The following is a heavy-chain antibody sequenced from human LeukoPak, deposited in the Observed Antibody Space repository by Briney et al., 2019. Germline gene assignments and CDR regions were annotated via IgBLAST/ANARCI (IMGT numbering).Heavy chain of an antibody. V-gene: IGHV5-51*01. D-gene: IGHD2-15*01. CDR3: ATYSGVWDPLN. J-gene: IGHJ4*02. Sequence: GESLKISCKGSGYSFSNYWIGWVRQMPGKGLEWMGIIYPGDSDTRSSPSFQGHVTISADNSISTAYLQWSSLKASDTAMYYCATYSGVWDPLNWGQGTLVAVSS. CDR1: GYSFSNYW. CDR2: IYPGDSDT.